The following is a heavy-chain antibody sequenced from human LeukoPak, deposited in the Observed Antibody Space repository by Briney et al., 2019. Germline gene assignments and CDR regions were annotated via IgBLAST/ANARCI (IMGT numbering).Heavy chain of an antibody. V-gene: IGHV3-7*01. CDR2: INQDGSEK. D-gene: IGHD3-9*01. Sequence: GGSLRLSCAASGFTFSSYWMSWVRQAPGKGLEWVANINQDGSEKYYVDSVKGRFTISRDNAKNSLYLQMNSLRAEDTAVYYCASLYYDILAGYDYYGMDVWGKGTTVTVSS. CDR3: ASLYYDILAGYDYYGMDV. J-gene: IGHJ6*04. CDR1: GFTFSSYW.